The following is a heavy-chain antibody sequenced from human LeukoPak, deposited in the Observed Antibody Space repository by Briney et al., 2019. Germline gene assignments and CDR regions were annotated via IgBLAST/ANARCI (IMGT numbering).Heavy chain of an antibody. Sequence: SQTLSLTCAISGDSVSSNSAAWNWIRQSPSGGLEWLGRTYYRSKWYNDYAVSVKSRITINPDTSKNQFSLQLNSVTPEDTAVYYCARDVGYSSSWLNWFDPWGQGTLVTVSS. CDR3: ARDVGYSSSWLNWFDP. J-gene: IGHJ5*02. CDR2: TYYRSKWYN. D-gene: IGHD6-13*01. V-gene: IGHV6-1*01. CDR1: GDSVSSNSAA.